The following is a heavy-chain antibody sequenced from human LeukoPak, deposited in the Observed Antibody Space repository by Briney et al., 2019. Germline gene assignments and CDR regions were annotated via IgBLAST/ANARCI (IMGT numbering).Heavy chain of an antibody. V-gene: IGHV5-10-1*01. D-gene: IGHD6-19*01. J-gene: IGHJ2*01. CDR1: GYSFTSYR. Sequence: GESLKISCKGSGYSFTSYRIGWVRQMPGKGLEWMGRIDPSDSYTNYSPSFQGHVTISADKSISTAYLQWSSLKASDTAMYYCARPIAVAGTWYFDLWGRGTLVTVSS. CDR2: IDPSDSYT. CDR3: ARPIAVAGTWYFDL.